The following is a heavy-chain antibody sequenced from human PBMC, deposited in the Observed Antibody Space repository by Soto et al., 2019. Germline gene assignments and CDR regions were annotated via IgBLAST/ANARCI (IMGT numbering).Heavy chain of an antibody. Sequence: ASLRVYCTTSGYTFSNCGITWVRQAPGQPLEWLGWISLYSDGTNYAQKFQGRVSMTTDTSTTTAYMELRSLRSDDTAVYYCARVVPGAEAWFGPWGQGTLVTVSS. CDR3: ARVVPGAEAWFGP. D-gene: IGHD2-2*01. V-gene: IGHV1-18*01. J-gene: IGHJ5*02. CDR2: ISLYSDGT. CDR1: GYTFSNCG.